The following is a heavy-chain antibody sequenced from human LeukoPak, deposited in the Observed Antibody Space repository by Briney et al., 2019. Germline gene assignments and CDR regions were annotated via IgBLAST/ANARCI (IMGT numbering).Heavy chain of an antibody. CDR2: ISAYNGNT. Sequence: ASVKVSCKASGGTFSSYGISWVRQAPGQGLEWMGWISAYNGNTNYAQKLQGRVTMTTDTSTSTAYMELRSLRSDDTAVYYCARDEIIAAAGTGFDYWGQGTLVTVSS. D-gene: IGHD6-13*01. J-gene: IGHJ4*02. CDR3: ARDEIIAAAGTGFDY. CDR1: GGTFSSYG. V-gene: IGHV1-18*01.